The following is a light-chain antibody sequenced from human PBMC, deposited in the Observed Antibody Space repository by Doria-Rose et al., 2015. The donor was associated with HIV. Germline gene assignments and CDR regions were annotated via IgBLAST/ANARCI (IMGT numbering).Light chain of an antibody. CDR1: QSFSSTY. Sequence: TQSPGTLPLSPGERATLSCRASQSFSSTYLAWYQQKPGQAPSLLIYDGSTRATGIPDRFSASGSGTDFTPTINRLEPEDFALYYCHQYGTSWTFGQGTKVEI. V-gene: IGKV3-20*01. CDR2: DGS. J-gene: IGKJ1*01. CDR3: HQYGTSWT.